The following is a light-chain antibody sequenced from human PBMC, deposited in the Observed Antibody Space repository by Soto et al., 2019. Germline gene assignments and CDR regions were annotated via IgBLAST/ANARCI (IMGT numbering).Light chain of an antibody. CDR1: SSDFGNYNL. Sequence: QSALTQPASVSGSPGQSITISCTGTSSDFGNYNLVSWYQQHPGKVPKLILFEVNKRPSGVSGRFSGSKSGNTASLTISGLQAEDEADYYCCSYTSSSVVFGGGTKLTVL. CDR2: EVN. J-gene: IGLJ2*01. CDR3: CSYTSSSVV. V-gene: IGLV2-14*02.